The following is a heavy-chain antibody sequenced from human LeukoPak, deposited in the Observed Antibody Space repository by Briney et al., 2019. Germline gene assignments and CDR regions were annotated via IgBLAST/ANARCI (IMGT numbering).Heavy chain of an antibody. J-gene: IGHJ4*02. CDR1: GGSFSGYY. CDR3: ARNPKYYDSSGYPSNYFDY. V-gene: IGHV4-34*01. D-gene: IGHD3-22*01. CDR2: INHSGST. Sequence: PSETLSLTCAVYGGSFSGYYWSWIRQPPGKGLEWIGEINHSGSTNYNPSLKSRVTISVDTSKNQFSLKLSSVTAADTAVYYCARNPKYYDSSGYPSNYFDYWGQGTLVTVSS.